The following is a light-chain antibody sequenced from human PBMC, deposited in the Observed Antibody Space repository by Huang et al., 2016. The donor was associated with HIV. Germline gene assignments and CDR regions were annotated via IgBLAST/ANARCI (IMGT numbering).Light chain of an antibody. CDR2: AAS. Sequence: IEMTQSPATLSVSPGEGVTLSCRASQSISSNLAWYQQKPGQAPRRLMYAASTRATDIPARFSGSGSGTEFTLTINSLQSEDFAVYYCQQYDNWPPVTFGQGTRLEIK. V-gene: IGKV3-15*01. CDR3: QQYDNWPPVT. J-gene: IGKJ5*01. CDR1: QSISSN.